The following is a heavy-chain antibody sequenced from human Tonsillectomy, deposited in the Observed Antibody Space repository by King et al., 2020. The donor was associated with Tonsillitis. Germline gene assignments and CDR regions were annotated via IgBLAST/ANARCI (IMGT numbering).Heavy chain of an antibody. CDR3: AKGHVVQWVGRPGDAFDI. CDR1: GFIFRSYG. D-gene: IGHD3-10*01. Sequence: VQLVESGGGVVQPGRSLRLSCVASGFIFRSYGMRWVRQAPGKGLEWVASISYDGHNKYYADSVKGRFTISRDNSENTLSLQMSSLRAEDTAVYYCAKGHVVQWVGRPGDAFDIWGQGTRVTVSA. V-gene: IGHV3-30*18. CDR2: ISYDGHNK. J-gene: IGHJ3*02.